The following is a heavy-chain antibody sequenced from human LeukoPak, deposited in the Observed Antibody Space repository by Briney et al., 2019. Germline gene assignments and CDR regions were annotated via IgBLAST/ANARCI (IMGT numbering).Heavy chain of an antibody. CDR2: INPDRGST. Sequence: ASMKISCKASGHIFAGHYIHWVRQAPGQGPQWMGRINPDRGSTNSVQSFQGRVTMTWETSITTAYMELSSLNFDDTAVYYCARDPPTGEFDWGQGTLVTVSS. CDR1: GHIFAGHY. J-gene: IGHJ4*02. CDR3: ARDPPTGEFD. D-gene: IGHD7-27*01. V-gene: IGHV1-2*06.